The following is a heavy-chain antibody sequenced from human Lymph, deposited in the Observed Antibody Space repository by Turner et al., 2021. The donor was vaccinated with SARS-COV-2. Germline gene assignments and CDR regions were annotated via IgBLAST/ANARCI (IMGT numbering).Heavy chain of an antibody. J-gene: IGHJ5*02. V-gene: IGHV1-69*10. Sequence: QVKLVQSGAEVKKPGSSVKVSCKASGGTFSSYAITWVRQAPGQGLEWMGGIIPSLAIANFAHKFQGRVTSTADKSTSTAYMELSSLRSEDTAVYYCARDSPYCSSTSCYDPWGQGTLVTVSS. D-gene: IGHD2-2*01. CDR3: ARDSPYCSSTSCYDP. CDR1: GGTFSSYA. CDR2: IIPSLAIA.